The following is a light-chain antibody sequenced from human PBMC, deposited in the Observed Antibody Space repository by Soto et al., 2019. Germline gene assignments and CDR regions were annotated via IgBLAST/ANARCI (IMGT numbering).Light chain of an antibody. CDR2: GAS. CDR3: QLSDSSLT. J-gene: IGKJ5*01. V-gene: IGKV1-39*01. Sequence: DVRMTQSPSSLSASVGDTITITCRASRTINTYLNWFQQKPGEPPRLLIYGASTLHDGVPSRFSGSGSGTDFTLTISSLQPEDFATYYCQLSDSSLTFGQGTRLEI. CDR1: RTINTY.